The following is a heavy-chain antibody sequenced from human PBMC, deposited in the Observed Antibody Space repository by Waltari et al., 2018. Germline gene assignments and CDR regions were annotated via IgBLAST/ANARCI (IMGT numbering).Heavy chain of an antibody. D-gene: IGHD4-17*01. J-gene: IGHJ4*02. Sequence: EVQLVESGGGLVQPGGSLSLSCAASGFTFSSHWMTWVRQDPGKGLEWLANIKKDGSESYYGDSVKGRFTISRDNTKNSLYLQMNSLRVEDTAVYYCARADYGGTADYDYWGQGTQVTVSS. CDR2: IKKDGSES. V-gene: IGHV3-7*04. CDR3: ARADYGGTADYDY. CDR1: GFTFSSHW.